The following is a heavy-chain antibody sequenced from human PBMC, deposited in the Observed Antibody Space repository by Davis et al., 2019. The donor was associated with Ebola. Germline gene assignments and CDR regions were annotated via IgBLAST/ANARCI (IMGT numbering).Heavy chain of an antibody. CDR3: ARLLLWFGEPQSWYFDL. CDR2: IYYSGST. J-gene: IGHJ2*01. D-gene: IGHD3-10*01. V-gene: IGHV4-31*03. Sequence: LRLSCTVSAGSIDNYYWSWIRQHPGKGLEWIGYIYYSGSTYYNPSLKSRVTISVDTSKNQFSLKLSSVTAADTAVYYCARLLLWFGEPQSWYFDLWGRGTLVTVSS. CDR1: AGSIDNYY.